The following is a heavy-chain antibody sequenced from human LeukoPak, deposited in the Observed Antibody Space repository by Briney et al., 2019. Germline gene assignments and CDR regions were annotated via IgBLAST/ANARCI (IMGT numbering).Heavy chain of an antibody. J-gene: IGHJ3*02. CDR3: ARRDYYGDYGAFDI. V-gene: IGHV4-39*01. D-gene: IGHD4-17*01. CDR2: IYYSGST. CDR1: GGSISSSSYY. Sequence: SETLSLTCTVSGGSISSSSYYWGWIRQPPGKGLGWIGCIYYSGSTYYNPSLKSRVTISVDTSKNQFSLKLSSVTAADTAVYYCARRDYYGDYGAFDIWGQGTMVTVSS.